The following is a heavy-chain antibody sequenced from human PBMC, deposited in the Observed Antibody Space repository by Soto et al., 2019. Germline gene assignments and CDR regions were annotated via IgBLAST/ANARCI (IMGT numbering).Heavy chain of an antibody. J-gene: IGHJ6*02. Sequence: QVQLVESGGGVVQPGRSLRLSCAASGFTFSSYAMHWVRQAPGKGLEWVAVISYDGSNKYYADSVKGRFTISRDNSKNTLYLQMNSLRAEDTAVYYCARDLGGMATNLYYYYCGMDVWGQGTTVTVSS. V-gene: IGHV3-30-3*01. CDR2: ISYDGSNK. CDR3: ARDLGGMATNLYYYYCGMDV. CDR1: GFTFSSYA. D-gene: IGHD5-12*01.